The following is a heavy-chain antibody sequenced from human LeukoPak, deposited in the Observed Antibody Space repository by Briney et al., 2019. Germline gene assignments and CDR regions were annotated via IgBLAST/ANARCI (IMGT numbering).Heavy chain of an antibody. CDR1: GYTFTSYG. J-gene: IGHJ4*02. D-gene: IGHD1-26*01. Sequence: ASVKVSCKASGYTFTSYGISWVRQAPGQGLEWMGWISAYNGNTNYAQKLQGRVTMTEDTSTDTAYMELSSLRSEDTAVYYCARDMDSGPDFFDYWGLGTLVTVSS. CDR3: ARDMDSGPDFFDY. CDR2: ISAYNGNT. V-gene: IGHV1-18*01.